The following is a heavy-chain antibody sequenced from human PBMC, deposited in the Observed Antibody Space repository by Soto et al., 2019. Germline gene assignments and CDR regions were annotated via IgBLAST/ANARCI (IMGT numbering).Heavy chain of an antibody. CDR2: ISAYNGNT. CDR1: GYTISIYG. CDR3: ARDTAAAGIFDY. V-gene: IGHV1-18*01. Sequence: VSVNLYCKTAGYTISIYGISWVRQAPGQGLEWMGWISAYNGNTNYAQKLQGRVTMTTDTSTSTAYMELRSLRSDDTAVYYCARDTAAAGIFDYWGQGTLVTVSS. D-gene: IGHD6-13*01. J-gene: IGHJ4*02.